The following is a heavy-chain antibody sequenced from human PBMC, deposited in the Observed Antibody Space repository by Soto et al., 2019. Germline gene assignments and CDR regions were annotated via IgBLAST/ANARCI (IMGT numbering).Heavy chain of an antibody. CDR3: ASLRRWTPFDL. J-gene: IGHJ4*02. D-gene: IGHD2-15*01. V-gene: IGHV3-74*03. CDR2: VNSEGSDS. Sequence: EVLLVESGGGLVQPGGSLRLSCAASGFTFSNYWMHWVRRAPGQGLVWVARVNSEGSDSMYADSVKGRFTISRDNAKNTLYLQMTGLRAEDTAVYYCASLRRWTPFDLWGQGTLVTVSS. CDR1: GFTFSNYW.